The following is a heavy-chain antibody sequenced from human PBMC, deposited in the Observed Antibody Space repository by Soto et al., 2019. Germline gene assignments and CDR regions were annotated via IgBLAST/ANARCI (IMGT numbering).Heavy chain of an antibody. CDR2: ISYDGSNK. Sequence: QVQLVESGGGVVQPGRSLRLSCAASGFTFSSYGMHWVRQAPGKGLEWVAVISYDGSNKYYADSVKGRFTISRYNSKNTLYLQMNSLRAEDTAVYYCAKDRIAAPLYYYYGMEVWGQGNTVTVSS. J-gene: IGHJ6*02. CDR3: AKDRIAAPLYYYYGMEV. CDR1: GFTFSSYG. D-gene: IGHD6-6*01. V-gene: IGHV3-30*18.